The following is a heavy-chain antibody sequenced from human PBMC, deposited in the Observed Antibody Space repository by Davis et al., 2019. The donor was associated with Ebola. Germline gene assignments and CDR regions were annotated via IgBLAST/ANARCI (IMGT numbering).Heavy chain of an antibody. CDR3: ARELPYDYVGGGMDV. V-gene: IGHV1-2*02. J-gene: IGHJ6*02. CDR1: GYTFTGYY. D-gene: IGHD3-16*01. Sequence: ASVKVSCKASGYTFTGYYMHWVRQAPGQGLEWMGWINPNSGGTNYAQKFQGRVTMTRDTSNSTAYMELSRLRSDDTAVYYCARELPYDYVGGGMDVWGQGTTVTVSS. CDR2: INPNSGGT.